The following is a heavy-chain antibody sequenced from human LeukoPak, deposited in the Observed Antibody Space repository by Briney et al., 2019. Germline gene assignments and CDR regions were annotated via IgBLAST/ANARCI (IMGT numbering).Heavy chain of an antibody. D-gene: IGHD6-19*01. CDR1: GFAFSSYW. Sequence: GGSLRLSCAASGFAFSSYWMHWVRQTTGKGLEWVSAIGSGGYTYYADSVRGRFTISREDAETSLSLQMNNLRAEDTAVYYCVRQPDSGRYGFDHWGQGTLVTVSS. V-gene: IGHV3-13*01. J-gene: IGHJ4*02. CDR3: VRQPDSGRYGFDH. CDR2: IGSGGYT.